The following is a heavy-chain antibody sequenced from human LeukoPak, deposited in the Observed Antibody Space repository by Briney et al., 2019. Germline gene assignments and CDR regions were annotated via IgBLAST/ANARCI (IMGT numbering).Heavy chain of an antibody. CDR2: IKSKTDGGTT. D-gene: IGHD2-8*01. V-gene: IGHV3-15*01. J-gene: IGHJ4*02. CDR3: AKRDTNGRYYFDY. CDR1: GFTFSNAW. Sequence: GGSLRLSCAASGFTFSNAWMSWVRQAPGKGLEWVGRIKSKTDGGTTDYAAPVKGRFTISRDDSKNTLYLQLNSLRAEDTAVYYCAKRDTNGRYYFDYWGQGSLVTVSS.